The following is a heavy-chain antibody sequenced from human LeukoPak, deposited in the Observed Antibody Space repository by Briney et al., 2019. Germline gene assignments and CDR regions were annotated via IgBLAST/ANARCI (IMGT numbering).Heavy chain of an antibody. D-gene: IGHD3-22*01. Sequence: GGSLRLSCTTSGFTFGDYAMSWVRQAPGKGLEWVGSIRSKAYGGTTEYAASVKGRFTISRDDSKSIAYLQMNSLKTEDTAVYYCQTYYYDSSGYYYIDQWGQGTLVTVSS. J-gene: IGHJ4*02. CDR3: QTYYYDSSGYYYIDQ. CDR2: IRSKAYGGTT. CDR1: GFTFGDYA. V-gene: IGHV3-49*04.